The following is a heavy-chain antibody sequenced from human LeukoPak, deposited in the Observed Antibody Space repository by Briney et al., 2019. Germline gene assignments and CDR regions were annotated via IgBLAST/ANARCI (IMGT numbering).Heavy chain of an antibody. Sequence: GGSLRLSCAASGFTFTIFGFNWVRQAPGKVPEWVSYIDARSGVTYYADSVQGRFTISRDNAQESVFLQMNSLRADDTAVYYCARTYDFGRGPPGDAFDNWGPGTLVTVSS. CDR2: IDARSGVT. V-gene: IGHV3-48*01. CDR1: GFTFTIFG. D-gene: IGHD3-3*01. CDR3: ARTYDFGRGPPGDAFDN. J-gene: IGHJ3*02.